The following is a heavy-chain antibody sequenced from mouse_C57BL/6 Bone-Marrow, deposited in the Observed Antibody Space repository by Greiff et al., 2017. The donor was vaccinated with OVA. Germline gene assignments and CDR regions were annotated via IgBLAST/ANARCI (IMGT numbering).Heavy chain of an antibody. Sequence: VKLQQSGAELARPGASVKMSCKASGYTFTSYTMHWVKQRPGQGLEWIGYINPSSGSTKYNQKFKDKATLTADKSSSTAYMQLSSLTSEDSAVYYCADGNYVNYAMDYWGQGTSVTVSS. J-gene: IGHJ4*01. V-gene: IGHV1-4*01. CDR3: ADGNYVNYAMDY. CDR2: INPSSGST. D-gene: IGHD2-1*01. CDR1: GYTFTSYT.